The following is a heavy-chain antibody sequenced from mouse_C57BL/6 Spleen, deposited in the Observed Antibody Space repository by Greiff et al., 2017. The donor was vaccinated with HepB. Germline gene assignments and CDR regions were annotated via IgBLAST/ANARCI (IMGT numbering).Heavy chain of an antibody. V-gene: IGHV1-50*01. D-gene: IGHD3-1*01. CDR1: GYTFTSYW. CDR2: IDPSDSDT. CDR3: AINSRRYFDV. J-gene: IGHJ1*03. Sequence: QVQLQQPGAELVKPGASVKLSCKASGYTFTSYWMQWVKQRPGQGLEWIGEIDPSDSDTNYNQKFKGKATLTVDTSSSTAYMQLSSLTSADSAVYYCAINSRRYFDVWGTGTTVTVSS.